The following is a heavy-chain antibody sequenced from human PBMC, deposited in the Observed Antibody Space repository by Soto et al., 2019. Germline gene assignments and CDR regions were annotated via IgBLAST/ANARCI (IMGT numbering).Heavy chain of an antibody. J-gene: IGHJ6*02. CDR2: INHSGST. V-gene: IGHV4-34*01. CDR1: GGSFSGYY. D-gene: IGHD3-22*01. CDR3: ARGKGGGVYYYDSSGYLRTSYGMDV. Sequence: SETLSLTCAVYGGSFSGYYWSWIRQPPGKGLEWIGEINHSGSTNYNPSLKSRVTISVDTSKNQFSLKLSSVTAADTAWYYCARGKGGGVYYYDSSGYLRTSYGMDVWGQGTTVTVSS.